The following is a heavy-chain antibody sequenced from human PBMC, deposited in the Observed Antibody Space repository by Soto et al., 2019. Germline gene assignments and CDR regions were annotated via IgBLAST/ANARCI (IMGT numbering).Heavy chain of an antibody. Sequence: TLSLTCTVSGGSISSGDSYWSWIRQPPGKGLEWIGYIYYSGSTYYNPSLKSRVTISVDTSKNQFSLKFSSVTAADTAVYYCARDRGGYERIDYWGQGTLVTVSS. J-gene: IGHJ4*02. D-gene: IGHD5-12*01. CDR1: GGSISSGDSY. CDR2: IYYSGST. CDR3: ARDRGGYERIDY. V-gene: IGHV4-30-4*01.